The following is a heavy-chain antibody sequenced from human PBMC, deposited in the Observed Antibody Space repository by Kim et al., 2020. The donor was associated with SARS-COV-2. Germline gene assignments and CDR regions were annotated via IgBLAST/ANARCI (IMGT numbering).Heavy chain of an antibody. CDR1: GFTFSSYE. Sequence: GGSLRLSCAASGFTFSSYEMNWVRQAPGKGLEWVSYISSSGSTIYYADSVKGRFTISRDNAKNSLYLQMNSLRAEDTAVYYCARDLVAADYYYYGMDVWGQGTTVTVSS. V-gene: IGHV3-48*03. J-gene: IGHJ6*02. D-gene: IGHD6-13*01. CDR2: ISSSGSTI. CDR3: ARDLVAADYYYYGMDV.